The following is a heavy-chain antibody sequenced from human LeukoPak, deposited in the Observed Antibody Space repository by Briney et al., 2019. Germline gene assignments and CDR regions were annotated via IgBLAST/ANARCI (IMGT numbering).Heavy chain of an antibody. J-gene: IGHJ3*02. CDR3: AKERKFTYYYDSSGYYDDAFDI. CDR2: ISGSGGST. Sequence: GGSLRLSCAASGFTFSSYAMSWVRQAPGKGLEWVSAISGSGGSTYYADSAKGRFTISRDNSKNTLYLQMNSLRAEDTAVYYCAKERKFTYYYDSSGYYDDAFDIWGQGTMVTVSS. D-gene: IGHD3-22*01. CDR1: GFTFSSYA. V-gene: IGHV3-23*01.